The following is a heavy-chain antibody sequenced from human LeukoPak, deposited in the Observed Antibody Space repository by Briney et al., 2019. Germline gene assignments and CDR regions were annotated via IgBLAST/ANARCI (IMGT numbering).Heavy chain of an antibody. J-gene: IGHJ6*03. D-gene: IGHD1-20*01. V-gene: IGHV4-31*03. Sequence: PSETLSLTCTVSGCSISSGGYYWSWIRQHPGKGLEWIGYIYYSGSTYYNPSLKSRVTISVDTSKNQFSLKLSSVTAADTAVYYCAREVDNWNLDYYYYYMDVWDKGTTVTVSS. CDR2: IYYSGST. CDR1: GCSISSGGYY. CDR3: AREVDNWNLDYYYYYMDV.